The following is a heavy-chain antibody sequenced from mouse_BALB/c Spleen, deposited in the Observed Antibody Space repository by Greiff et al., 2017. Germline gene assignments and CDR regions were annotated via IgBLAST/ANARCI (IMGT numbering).Heavy chain of an antibody. J-gene: IGHJ3*01. Sequence: VQLQQSGAELVRPGSSVKISCKASGYAFSSYWMNWVKQRPGQGLEWIGQIYPGDGDTNYNGKFKGKATLTADKSSSTAYMQLSSLTSEDSAVYFCARTEYDYDPFAYWGQGTLVTVSA. CDR2: IYPGDGDT. D-gene: IGHD2-4*01. CDR3: ARTEYDYDPFAY. V-gene: IGHV1-80*01. CDR1: GYAFSSYW.